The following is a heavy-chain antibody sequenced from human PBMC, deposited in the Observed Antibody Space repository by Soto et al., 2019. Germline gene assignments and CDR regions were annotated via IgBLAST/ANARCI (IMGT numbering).Heavy chain of an antibody. CDR2: IIPILGIA. J-gene: IGHJ4*02. D-gene: IGHD2-2*01. V-gene: IGHV1-69*02. CDR3: ASQREDCSSTSCYCAVDY. Sequence: QVQLGPSGGEGKEPGSSVKVSCKASGGTFRSYTISWVRQAPGQGLEWMGRIIPILGIATYAPKFQGRVTTTADKSTTASFMELSSLSSDDTAEYYCASQREDCSSTSCYCAVDYWGQGTLVTVSS. CDR1: GGTFRSYT.